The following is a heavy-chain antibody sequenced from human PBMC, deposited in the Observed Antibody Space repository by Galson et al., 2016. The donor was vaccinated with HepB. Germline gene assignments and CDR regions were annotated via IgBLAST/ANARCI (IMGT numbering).Heavy chain of an antibody. D-gene: IGHD3-22*01. CDR1: GFTFTSYA. Sequence: SLRLSCAASGFTFTSYAMTWVRQAPGKGLEWVSTITHSGIRTFIADSVRGRFTISRDNSKKTLFLQMNSLRAEDTALYYCAKGHDSGGYSDFESWGQGTLVTVSS. V-gene: IGHV3-23*01. CDR2: ITHSGIRT. CDR3: AKGHDSGGYSDFES. J-gene: IGHJ4*02.